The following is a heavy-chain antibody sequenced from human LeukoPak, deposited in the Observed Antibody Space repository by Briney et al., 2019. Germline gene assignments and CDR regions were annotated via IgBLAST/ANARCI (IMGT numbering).Heavy chain of an antibody. CDR2: INHSGST. CDR3: AGLPGGRVYYFDS. V-gene: IGHV4-34*01. Sequence: SETLSLTCAVYGGSFSGYYWSWIRQPPGKGLEWIGEINHSGSTNYNPSLKRRVTISVDTSKNQFSLKLSSVTAADTAVYYCAGLPGGRVYYFDSWGQGTLVTVSP. D-gene: IGHD3-16*01. J-gene: IGHJ4*02. CDR1: GGSFSGYY.